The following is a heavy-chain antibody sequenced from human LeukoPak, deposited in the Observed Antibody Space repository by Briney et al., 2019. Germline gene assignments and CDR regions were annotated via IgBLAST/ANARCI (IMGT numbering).Heavy chain of an antibody. CDR1: RFTFSSYS. V-gene: IGHV3-74*01. D-gene: IGHD4-17*01. CDR3: ARDFAGDRDY. J-gene: IGHJ4*02. CDR2: INPNGITT. Sequence: GGSLRLSCAASRFTFSSYSMNWVRQAPGKGLVWVARINPNGITTTYTDSVKGRFTISRDNAKNTLYLQMNSLRVEDTAVYYCARDFAGDRDYWGQGTLVTVSS.